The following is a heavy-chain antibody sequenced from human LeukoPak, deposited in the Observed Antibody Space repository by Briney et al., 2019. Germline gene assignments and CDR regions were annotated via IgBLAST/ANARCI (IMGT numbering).Heavy chain of an antibody. Sequence: GGSLRLSCAASGFTFSSYAMSWVRQAPGKGLEWVSAISGSGGSTYYTDSVKGRFTISRDITKNTLYLQMNSLRAEDTATYYCAKDGSSDFWSGYYGDWFDPWGQGTLVTVSS. CDR1: GFTFSSYA. CDR2: ISGSGGST. J-gene: IGHJ5*02. V-gene: IGHV3-23*01. D-gene: IGHD3-3*01. CDR3: AKDGSSDFWSGYYGDWFDP.